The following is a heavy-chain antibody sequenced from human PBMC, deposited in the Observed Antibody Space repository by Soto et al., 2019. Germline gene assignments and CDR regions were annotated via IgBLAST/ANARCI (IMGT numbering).Heavy chain of an antibody. CDR2: INHSGST. J-gene: IGHJ4*02. V-gene: IGHV4-34*01. Sequence: SETLSLTCAVYGGSFSGYYWSWLRQPPGKGLEWIGEINHSGSTNYNPSLKSRVTISVDTSKNQFSLKLSSVTAADTAVYYCARGDYDFWSGPSDYWGQGTLVTVFS. D-gene: IGHD3-3*01. CDR3: ARGDYDFWSGPSDY. CDR1: GGSFSGYY.